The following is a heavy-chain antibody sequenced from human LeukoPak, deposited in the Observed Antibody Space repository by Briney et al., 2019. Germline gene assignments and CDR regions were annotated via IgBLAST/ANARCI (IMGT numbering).Heavy chain of an antibody. CDR2: IYYSGST. CDR1: GGSISSSSYY. Sequence: SETLSLTCTVSGGSISSSSYYWGWIRQPPGKGLEWIGSIYYSGSTYYNPSLKSRVTISVDTSKNQFSLKLSSVTAADTAVYCCASSGWYQRGQNWFDPWGQGTLVTVSS. CDR3: ASSGWYQRGQNWFDP. V-gene: IGHV4-39*01. D-gene: IGHD6-19*01. J-gene: IGHJ5*02.